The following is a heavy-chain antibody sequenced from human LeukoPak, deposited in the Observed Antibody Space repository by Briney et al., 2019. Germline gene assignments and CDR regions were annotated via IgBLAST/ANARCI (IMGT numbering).Heavy chain of an antibody. CDR2: ISYDGSNK. Sequence: PGGSLRLSCAASGFTFSSYAMHWVRQAPGKGLEWVAVISYDGSNKYYADSGKGRFTISRDNSKNTLYLQMNSLRAEDTAVYYCARSRPATAILAHWGQGTLVTVSS. CDR1: GFTFSSYA. D-gene: IGHD2-2*02. J-gene: IGHJ5*02. V-gene: IGHV3-30-3*01. CDR3: ARSRPATAILAH.